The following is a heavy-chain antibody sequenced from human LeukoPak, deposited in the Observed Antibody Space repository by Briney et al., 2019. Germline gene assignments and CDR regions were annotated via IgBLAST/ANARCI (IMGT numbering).Heavy chain of an antibody. D-gene: IGHD4-17*01. V-gene: IGHV4-59*11. J-gene: IGHJ5*02. Sequence: SETLSLTCTVSGGSISSHYWSWIRQPPGKGLEWIGYIYYSGSTNYNPSLKSRVTISVDTSKNQFSLKLSSVTAADTAVYYCARVAAAYGYNWFDPWGQGTLVTVSS. CDR2: IYYSGST. CDR3: ARVAAAYGYNWFDP. CDR1: GGSISSHY.